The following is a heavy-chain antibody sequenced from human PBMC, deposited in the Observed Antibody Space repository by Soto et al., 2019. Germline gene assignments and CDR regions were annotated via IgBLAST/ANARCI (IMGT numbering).Heavy chain of an antibody. Sequence: GGSLRLSCAASGFTFSSYGMHWVRQAPGKGLEWVAVIWYDGSNKYYADSVKGRFTISRDNSKNTLYLQMNSLRAEDTAVYYCARDPYPYYYYYYGMDVWGQGTTVTVSS. J-gene: IGHJ6*02. V-gene: IGHV3-33*01. CDR2: IWYDGSNK. CDR1: GFTFSSYG. CDR3: ARDPYPYYYYYYGMDV.